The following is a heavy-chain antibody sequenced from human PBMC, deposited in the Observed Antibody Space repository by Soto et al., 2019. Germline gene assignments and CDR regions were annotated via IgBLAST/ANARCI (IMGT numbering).Heavy chain of an antibody. J-gene: IGHJ4*02. V-gene: IGHV1-58*01. D-gene: IGHD6-13*01. CDR2: IVVGSGNT. CDR1: GFTFTSSA. CDR3: AARDGSSWYWYFDY. Sequence: SVKVSCKASGFTFTSSAVQWVRQARGQRLEWIGWIVVGSGNTNYAQKFQERVTITRDMSTSTAYMELSSLRSEDTAVYYCAARDGSSWYWYFDYWGQGTLVTVS.